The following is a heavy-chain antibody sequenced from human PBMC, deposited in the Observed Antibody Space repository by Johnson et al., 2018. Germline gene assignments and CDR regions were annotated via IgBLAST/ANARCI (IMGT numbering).Heavy chain of an antibody. Sequence: EVQLVESGGGLVQPGGSLKLSCAASGFTFSGSAMHWVRQAPGKGLEWVSAISGSGGSTYYADSVKGRFTISRANSKNTLYLKMNSLRAADTAAYYCARFDYSSSWARRAFDIWGQGTMVTVSS. CDR3: ARFDYSSSWARRAFDI. J-gene: IGHJ3*02. V-gene: IGHV3-23*04. CDR2: ISGSGGST. CDR1: GFTFSGSA. D-gene: IGHD6-13*01.